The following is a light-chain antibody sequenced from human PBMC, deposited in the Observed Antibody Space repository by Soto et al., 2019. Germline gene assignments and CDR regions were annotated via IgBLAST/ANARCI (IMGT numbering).Light chain of an antibody. CDR1: QSISSY. V-gene: IGKV1-39*01. CDR2: AAS. Sequence: DIQMTQSPSSLSASVGDRVTMTCRASQSISSYLNWFQQKPGKAPKLLIYAASTLQSGVPSRFSGSGSGTDFTLTISSLQPEDVATYYCQQLNSYPWTLGQGTKVDIK. CDR3: QQLNSYPWT. J-gene: IGKJ1*01.